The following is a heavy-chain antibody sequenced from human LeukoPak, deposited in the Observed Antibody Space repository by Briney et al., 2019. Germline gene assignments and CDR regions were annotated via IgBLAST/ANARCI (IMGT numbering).Heavy chain of an antibody. J-gene: IGHJ4*02. CDR3: AKDFEARGSGWYWGFDY. V-gene: IGHV3-30*18. D-gene: IGHD6-19*01. Sequence: GGSLRLSCAASGFTLSSYGMHWVRQAPGKGLEWVAVISYDGSNKYYADSVKGRFTISRDNSKNTLYLQMNSLRAEDTAVYYCAKDFEARGSGWYWGFDYWGQGTLVTVSS. CDR2: ISYDGSNK. CDR1: GFTLSSYG.